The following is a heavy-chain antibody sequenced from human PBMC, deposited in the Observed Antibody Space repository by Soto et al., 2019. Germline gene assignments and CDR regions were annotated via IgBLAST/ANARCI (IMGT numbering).Heavy chain of an antibody. CDR2: IILGGDGA. Sequence: GGSLRLSCEASGFPFGNYHMSWVRQAPGKGLEWVAGIILGGDGATYSDSVKGRFTISRDNSRNTLYLQMNSLRVDDTALYYCYKEHRQQRAYWAQGTLVPGSS. V-gene: IGHV3-23*01. CDR1: GFPFGNYH. D-gene: IGHD1-1*01. J-gene: IGHJ4*01. CDR3: YKEHRQQRAY.